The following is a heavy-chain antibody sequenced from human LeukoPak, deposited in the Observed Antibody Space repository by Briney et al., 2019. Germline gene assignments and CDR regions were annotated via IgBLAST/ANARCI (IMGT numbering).Heavy chain of an antibody. Sequence: SETLSLTCTVSGGSISSYYWSWIRQPPGKGLEWIGYIYYSGSTNYNPSLKSRVTISVDTSKSQFPLKLSSVTAADTAVYYCARALSNHYYDSSGSDAFDIWGQGTMVTVPS. V-gene: IGHV4-59*01. J-gene: IGHJ3*02. CDR3: ARALSNHYYDSSGSDAFDI. D-gene: IGHD3-22*01. CDR1: GGSISSYY. CDR2: IYYSGST.